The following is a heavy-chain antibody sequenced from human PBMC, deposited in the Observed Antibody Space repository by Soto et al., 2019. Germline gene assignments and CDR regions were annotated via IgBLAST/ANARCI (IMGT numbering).Heavy chain of an antibody. CDR2: IWYDGSNK. Sequence: GGSLRLSCAASGFTFSSYGMHWVRQAPGKGLEWVAVIWYDGSNKYYADSVKGRFTISRDNSKNTLYLQMNSLRAEDTAVYYCARDSGWNDLGAFDIWGQGTMVTVSS. D-gene: IGHD1-1*01. J-gene: IGHJ3*02. V-gene: IGHV3-33*01. CDR3: ARDSGWNDLGAFDI. CDR1: GFTFSSYG.